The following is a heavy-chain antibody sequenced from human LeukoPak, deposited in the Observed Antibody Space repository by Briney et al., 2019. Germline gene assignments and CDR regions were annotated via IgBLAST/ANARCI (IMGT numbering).Heavy chain of an antibody. V-gene: IGHV3-9*01. CDR1: GFTFDDYA. CDR2: ISWNSGSI. CDR3: VKDISVAAAEGGDFDY. D-gene: IGHD6-13*01. Sequence: PGGSLRLSCASSGFTFDDYAMHWVRQAPGKGLEWVSGISWNSGSINYADSVKGRFTISRDNAKNSLYLQMNSLRVDDTALYYCVKDISVAAAEGGDFDYWGQGTLVTVSS. J-gene: IGHJ4*02.